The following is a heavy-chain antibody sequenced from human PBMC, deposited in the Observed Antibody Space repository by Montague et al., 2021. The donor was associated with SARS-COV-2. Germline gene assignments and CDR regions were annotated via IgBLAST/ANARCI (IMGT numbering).Heavy chain of an antibody. V-gene: IGHV4-61*08. CDR3: ARGGGSGYRYYFDY. CDR1: GGSISSGGYY. Sequence: SETLPLTCTVSGGSISSGGYYWSWIRQHPGKGLEWIGYIYYSGRTNYNPSLKSRVTISVDTSKNQFSLKLSSVTAADTAVYYCARGGGSGYRYYFDYWGQGSLVTVSS. J-gene: IGHJ4*02. CDR2: IYYSGRT. D-gene: IGHD3-22*01.